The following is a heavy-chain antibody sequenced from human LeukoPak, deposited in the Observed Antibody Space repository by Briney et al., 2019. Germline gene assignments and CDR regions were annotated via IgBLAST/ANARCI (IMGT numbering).Heavy chain of an antibody. CDR1: GFTFSSYA. D-gene: IGHD3-22*01. CDR3: AKGQDSSGFEGVDY. J-gene: IGHJ4*02. CDR2: ISGSGGST. V-gene: IGHV3-23*01. Sequence: GGSLRLSCAASGFTFSSYAMSWVRQAPGKGLEWVSAISGSGGSTYYADSVKGRFTISRDNSKNTLYLQMNSLRAEDTAVYYCAKGQDSSGFEGVDYWGQGTLVTVSS.